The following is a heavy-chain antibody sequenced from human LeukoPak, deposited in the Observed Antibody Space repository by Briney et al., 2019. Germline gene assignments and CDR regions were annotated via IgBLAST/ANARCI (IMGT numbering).Heavy chain of an antibody. CDR2: INPSGGST. D-gene: IGHD3-22*01. CDR1: GYTFTIYY. V-gene: IGHV1-46*01. Sequence: APVTVSCKASGYTFTIYYMHWVRQAPGQGLDWMGIINPSGGSTSYAQQFQGRVTMTRDTSTSTVYMELSSLRSEDTAVYYCARLAYYYDSSGYSTWGDYYYYGMDVWGQGTTVTVSS. J-gene: IGHJ6*02. CDR3: ARLAYYYDSSGYSTWGDYYYYGMDV.